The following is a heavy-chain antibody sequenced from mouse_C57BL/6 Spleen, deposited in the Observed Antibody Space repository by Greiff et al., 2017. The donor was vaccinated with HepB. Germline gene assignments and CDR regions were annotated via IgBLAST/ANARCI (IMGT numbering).Heavy chain of an antibody. Sequence: VMLVESGPELVKPGASVKISCKASGYAFSSSWMNWVKQRPGKGLEWIGRIYPGDGDTNYNGKFKGKATLTADKSSSTAYMQLSSLTSEDSAVYFCARGRRDAMDYWGQGTSVTVSS. CDR1: GYAFSSSW. CDR3: ARGRRDAMDY. CDR2: IYPGDGDT. J-gene: IGHJ4*01. V-gene: IGHV1-82*01.